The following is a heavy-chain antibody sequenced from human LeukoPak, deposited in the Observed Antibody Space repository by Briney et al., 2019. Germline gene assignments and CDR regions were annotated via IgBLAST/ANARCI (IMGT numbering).Heavy chain of an antibody. V-gene: IGHV3-7*01. CDR2: IKQDGSEK. J-gene: IGHJ6*04. D-gene: IGHD3-3*01. CDR1: GFTFSNAW. Sequence: GGSLRLSCAASGFTFSNAWMSWVRQAPGKGLEWVANIKQDGSEKYYVDSVKGRFTISRDNAKNSLYLQMNSLRAEDTAVYYCAREGNLYYDLKGDVWGKGTTVTVSS. CDR3: AREGNLYYDLKGDV.